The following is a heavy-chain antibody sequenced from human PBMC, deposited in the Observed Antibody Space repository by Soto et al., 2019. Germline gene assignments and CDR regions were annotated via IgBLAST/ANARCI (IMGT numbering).Heavy chain of an antibody. CDR1: GGSISSYY. CDR2: IYYSGST. D-gene: IGHD2-15*01. CDR3: ARHRGYDGGTFGY. Sequence: QVQLQESGPGLVKPSETLSLTCTVSGGSISSYYWSWIRQPPGKGLEWIGYIYYSGSTNYNPSLTSRVTISVDTSKSQFSLKLSSVTAADTAVYYCARHRGYDGGTFGYWGQGTLVTVSS. J-gene: IGHJ4*02. V-gene: IGHV4-59*08.